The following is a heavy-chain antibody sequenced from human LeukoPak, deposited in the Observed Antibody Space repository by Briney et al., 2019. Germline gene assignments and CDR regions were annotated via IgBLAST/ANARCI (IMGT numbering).Heavy chain of an antibody. Sequence: PGGSLRLSCAASGFTFSSYGMHWVRQAPGKGLEWVAFIRYDGNNKYYTDSVKGRFTISRDNSKKTLFLQMNSLRAEDTAVYYCAKKDDYGSGSSSIDYWGQGTLVTVSS. V-gene: IGHV3-30*02. CDR3: AKKDDYGSGSSSIDY. CDR1: GFTFSSYG. D-gene: IGHD3-10*01. J-gene: IGHJ4*02. CDR2: IRYDGNNK.